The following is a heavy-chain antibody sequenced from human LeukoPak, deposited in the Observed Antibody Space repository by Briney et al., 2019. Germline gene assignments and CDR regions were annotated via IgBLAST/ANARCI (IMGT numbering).Heavy chain of an antibody. CDR2: IYPGDSDT. D-gene: IGHD6-19*01. J-gene: IGHJ4*02. CDR1: GSSFTSYW. CDR3: ARQKSSGWLSHQDY. V-gene: IGHV5-51*01. Sequence: GESLKISCKGSGSSFTSYWIGWVRQMPGKGLELMRIIYPGDSDTRYSPSFQGQVTISADKSISTAYLQWSSLKAADTAMYYRARQKSSGWLSHQDYWGQGTLVTVSS.